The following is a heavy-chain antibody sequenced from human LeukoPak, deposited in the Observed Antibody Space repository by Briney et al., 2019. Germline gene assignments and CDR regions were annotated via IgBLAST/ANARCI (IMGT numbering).Heavy chain of an antibody. D-gene: IGHD3-22*01. CDR1: GYTFTSYA. Sequence: ASVKVSCKASGYTFTSYAMHWVRQAPGQRLEWMGWINAGNGNTKYSQKFQGRVTITRDTSASTAYMELSSLRSEDTAVYYCARDYGYYDSSGYYDSLWIDYWGQGTLVTVSS. CDR2: INAGNGNT. CDR3: ARDYGYYDSSGYYDSLWIDY. V-gene: IGHV1-3*01. J-gene: IGHJ4*02.